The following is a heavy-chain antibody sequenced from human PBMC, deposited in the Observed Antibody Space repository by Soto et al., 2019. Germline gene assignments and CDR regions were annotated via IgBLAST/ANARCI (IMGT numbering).Heavy chain of an antibody. Sequence: SETLSLTCTVSGGSISSYYWSWIRQPPGKGLEWIGYIYYSGSTNYNPSLKSRVTISVDTSKNQFSLKLSSVTAADTAVYYCARHRRSPHYDFWSGSGDAFDIWGQGTMVTVSS. CDR3: ARHRRSPHYDFWSGSGDAFDI. CDR2: IYYSGST. V-gene: IGHV4-59*08. D-gene: IGHD3-3*01. J-gene: IGHJ3*02. CDR1: GGSISSYY.